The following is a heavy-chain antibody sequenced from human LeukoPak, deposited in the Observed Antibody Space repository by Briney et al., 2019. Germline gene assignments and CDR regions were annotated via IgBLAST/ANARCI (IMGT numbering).Heavy chain of an antibody. V-gene: IGHV4-59*01. CDR2: FYYSGST. CDR3: ARGYGSGTYSYYSYGVAV. Sequence: AGTLSLTCTVPNGSIRGYLWSWIRQPPGKGLGWRGYFYYSGSTDYNPSLESRITISMDPSTDQFSLQLSSVTAADTAVYYCARGYGSGTYSYYSYGVAVWSQGTTVTVSS. J-gene: IGHJ6*02. D-gene: IGHD3-10*01. CDR1: NGSIRGYL.